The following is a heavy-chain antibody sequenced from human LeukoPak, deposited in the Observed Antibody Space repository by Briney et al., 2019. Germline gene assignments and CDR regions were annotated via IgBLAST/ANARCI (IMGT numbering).Heavy chain of an antibody. Sequence: PSETLSLTCTVSGDSVSDYYWSWIRQPPGRGLEWIAYISDSGTISYNPSLKSRVTISVDTSKNQFSLKLSSVTAADTAVYYCARESSAGANFDYWGQGTLVTVSS. CDR1: GDSVSDYY. V-gene: IGHV4-59*02. D-gene: IGHD6-25*01. CDR2: ISDSGTI. J-gene: IGHJ4*02. CDR3: ARESSAGANFDY.